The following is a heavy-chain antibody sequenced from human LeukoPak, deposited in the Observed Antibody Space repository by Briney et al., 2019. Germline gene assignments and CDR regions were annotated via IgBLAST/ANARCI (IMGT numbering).Heavy chain of an antibody. V-gene: IGHV3-11*01. CDR2: ISSSGSTI. J-gene: IGHJ4*02. CDR3: ARAAAGREYFDY. CDR1: GFTLSDYY. Sequence: PGGSLRLSRAASGFTLSDYYRSWIRQAPGKGLEWVSYISSSGSTIYYADSVKGRFTISRDNAKNSLYLQMNSLRAEDTAVYYCARAAAGREYFDYWGQGTLVTVSS. D-gene: IGHD6-13*01.